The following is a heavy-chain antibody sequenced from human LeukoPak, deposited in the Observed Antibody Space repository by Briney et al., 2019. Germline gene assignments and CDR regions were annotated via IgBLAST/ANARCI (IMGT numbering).Heavy chain of an antibody. CDR3: TTDYGEKFIFDY. V-gene: IGHV3-15*01. D-gene: IGHD4-17*01. Sequence: KPGGSLRLSCAASGFTFSNAWMSWVRQALGKGLEWVGRIKSKTDGGTTDYAAPVKGRFTISRDDLKNTLYLQMNSLKTEDTAVYYCTTDYGEKFIFDYWGQGTLVTVSS. CDR2: IKSKTDGGTT. CDR1: GFTFSNAW. J-gene: IGHJ4*02.